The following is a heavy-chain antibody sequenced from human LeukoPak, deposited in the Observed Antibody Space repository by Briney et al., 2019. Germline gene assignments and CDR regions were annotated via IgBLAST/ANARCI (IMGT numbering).Heavy chain of an antibody. Sequence: SETLSLTCAVYGGPFSGYYWSWIRQPPGKGLEWIGEINHSGSTNYNPSLKSRVTISVDTSKNQFSLKLSSVTAADTAVYYCAREDYYDSSGYSWGQGTLVTVSS. J-gene: IGHJ5*02. D-gene: IGHD3-22*01. CDR2: INHSGST. CDR1: GGPFSGYY. V-gene: IGHV4-34*01. CDR3: AREDYYDSSGYS.